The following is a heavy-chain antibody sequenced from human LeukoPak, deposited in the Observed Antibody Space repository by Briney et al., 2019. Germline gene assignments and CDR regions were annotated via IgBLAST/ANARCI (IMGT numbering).Heavy chain of an antibody. CDR2: IYHSGST. D-gene: IGHD5-18*01. Sequence: PSETLSLTCTVSGASISSSNWWSWVRQPPGKGLEWIGEIYHSGSTNYNPSLKSRVTISVDKSKNQFSLKLSSVTAADTAVYYCASPVDTAMVDFDYWGQGTLVTVSS. J-gene: IGHJ4*02. V-gene: IGHV4-4*02. CDR1: GASISSSNW. CDR3: ASPVDTAMVDFDY.